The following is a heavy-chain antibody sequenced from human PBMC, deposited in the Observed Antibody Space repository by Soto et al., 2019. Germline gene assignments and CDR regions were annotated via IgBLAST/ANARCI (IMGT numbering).Heavy chain of an antibody. CDR1: GFTFTSSA. Sequence: SVKVSCKASGFTFTSSAVQWVRQARGQSLEWIGWIVVGSGNTNYAQKLQERVTITRDMSTSTAYVELSSLRSEDTALYYCAADRGSSWYGFGSYYYYGMDVWGQGTTVTVSS. D-gene: IGHD6-13*01. CDR3: AADRGSSWYGFGSYYYYGMDV. CDR2: IVVGSGNT. J-gene: IGHJ6*02. V-gene: IGHV1-58*01.